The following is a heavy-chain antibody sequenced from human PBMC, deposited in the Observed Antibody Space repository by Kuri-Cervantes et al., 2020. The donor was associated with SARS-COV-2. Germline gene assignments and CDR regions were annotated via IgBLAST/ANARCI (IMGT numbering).Heavy chain of an antibody. CDR1: GFTFSSYA. V-gene: IGHV3-30-3*01. CDR3: AKDWASGDCYGSGRDPTNWFDP. J-gene: IGHJ5*02. D-gene: IGHD3-10*01. CDR2: ISYDGSNK. Sequence: GGSLRLSCAASGFTFSSYAMHWVRQAPGKGLEWVAAISYDGSNKYYADSVKGRFTISRDNSKNTLYLQMHSLRAEDTAVYYCAKDWASGDCYGSGRDPTNWFDPWGQGTLVTVSS.